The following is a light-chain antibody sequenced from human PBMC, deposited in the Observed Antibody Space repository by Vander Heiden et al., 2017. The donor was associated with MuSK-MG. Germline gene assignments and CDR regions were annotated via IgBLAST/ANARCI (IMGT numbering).Light chain of an antibody. CDR3: QQTDSTRLT. CDR1: QSVSRN. CDR2: DAS. V-gene: IGKV1-39*01. Sequence: DIQLTQSPSSLSASVGDRVTITCRASQSVSRNLNWYAQKPGKAPTLLISDASVLQSGVPPRFSDSGSGTHFTLTINRLQPEDFATYYCQQTDSTRLTFGGGTRVEL. J-gene: IGKJ4*01.